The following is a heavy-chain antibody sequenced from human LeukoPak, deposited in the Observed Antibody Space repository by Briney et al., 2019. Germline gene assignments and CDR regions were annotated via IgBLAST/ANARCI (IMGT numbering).Heavy chain of an antibody. CDR2: IYYSGST. CDR1: GGSISSGGYS. D-gene: IGHD2-15*01. Sequence: KPSQTLSLTCAVSGGSISSGGYSWSWIRQPPGKGLEWIGYIYYSGSTYYNPSLKSRVTISVDTSKNQFSLKLSSVTAADTAVYYCARSVEGYCSGGSCYSYYYYMDVWGKGTTVTVSS. V-gene: IGHV4-30-4*07. J-gene: IGHJ6*03. CDR3: ARSVEGYCSGGSCYSYYYYMDV.